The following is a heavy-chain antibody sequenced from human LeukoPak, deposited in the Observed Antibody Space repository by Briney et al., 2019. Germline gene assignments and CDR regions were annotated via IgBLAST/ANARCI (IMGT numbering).Heavy chain of an antibody. D-gene: IGHD3-3*01. V-gene: IGHV1-8*01. CDR3: ARVSTYFGVVTDFDY. CDR1: RYTFTSYD. J-gene: IGHJ4*02. CDR2: MNPNSGNT. Sequence: ASVKVSCKASRYTFTSYDINWVRQATGQGLEWMGWMNPNSGNTGYAQKFRGRVTMTRNTSISTAYMELSSLRSEDTAVYYCARVSTYFGVVTDFDYWGQGTLVTVSS.